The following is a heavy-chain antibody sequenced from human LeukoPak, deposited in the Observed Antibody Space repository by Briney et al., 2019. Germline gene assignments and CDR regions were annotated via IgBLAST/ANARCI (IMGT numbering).Heavy chain of an antibody. CDR2: INHSGST. CDR3: ARGGGTYYYDSSGYYYPDAFDI. Sequence: SXTLSLTCAVYGGSFSGYYWSWIRQPPGKGLEWIGEINHSGSTNYNTSLKRRVTISVDKSKNQFSLKLSSVTAADTAVYYCARGGGTYYYDSSGYYYPDAFDIWGQGTMVTVSS. J-gene: IGHJ3*02. V-gene: IGHV4-34*01. CDR1: GGSFSGYY. D-gene: IGHD3-22*01.